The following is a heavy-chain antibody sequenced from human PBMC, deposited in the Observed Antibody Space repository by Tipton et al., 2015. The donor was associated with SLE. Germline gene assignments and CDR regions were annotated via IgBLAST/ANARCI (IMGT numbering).Heavy chain of an antibody. CDR2: ISSSSSTI. V-gene: IGHV3-48*04. Sequence: SLRLSCAASGFTFSSYNMNWVRQASGKGLEWVSYISSSSSTIYYADSVKGRFTISRDNAENSLYLQMNRLRVEDTALYYCAREQEDAYDIWGQGTMVIVSS. CDR3: AREQEDAYDI. CDR1: GFTFSSYN. J-gene: IGHJ3*02.